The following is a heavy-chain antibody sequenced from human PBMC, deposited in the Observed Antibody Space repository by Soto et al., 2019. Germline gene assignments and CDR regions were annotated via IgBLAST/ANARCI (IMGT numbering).Heavy chain of an antibody. J-gene: IGHJ4*02. Sequence: GGSLRLSCEASGFTFSGYGMHWVRQAPGKGLEWVAVISYYGTNEYYEDSVKGRFTISRDNSKNTLYLQMNSLRIEDTAVYFCAKEDPSGRDSLYSWGQGSPVTVSS. V-gene: IGHV3-30*18. CDR1: GFTFSGYG. D-gene: IGHD1-26*01. CDR3: AKEDPSGRDSLYS. CDR2: ISYYGTNE.